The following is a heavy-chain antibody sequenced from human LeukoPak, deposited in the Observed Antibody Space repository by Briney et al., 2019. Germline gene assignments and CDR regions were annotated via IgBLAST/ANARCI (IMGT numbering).Heavy chain of an antibody. Sequence: PSETLSLTCTVSGGSISSSSYYWGWVRQAPGKGLEWVSGINWNGGSTGYADSVKGRFTISRDNAKNSLYLQMNSLRAEDTALYYCARDSGWRLDYWGQGTLVTVSS. CDR1: GGSISSSSYY. D-gene: IGHD3-10*01. CDR2: INWNGGST. CDR3: ARDSGWRLDY. J-gene: IGHJ4*02. V-gene: IGHV3-20*04.